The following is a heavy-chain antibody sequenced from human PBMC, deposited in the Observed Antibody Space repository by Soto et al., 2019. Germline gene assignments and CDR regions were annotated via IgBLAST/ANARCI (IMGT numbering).Heavy chain of an antibody. V-gene: IGHV4-34*02. CDR2: THHSGST. CDR3: ARGEDYSNYPAR. CDR1: GGSFSGYY. D-gene: IGHD4-4*01. J-gene: IGHJ4*02. Sequence: QVQLQQWGARLLKPSETLSLTCTFSGGSFSGYYWNWIRQSPGKGLEWVGETHHSGSTNYNPSLKGRATISLDMSKNQLSLKLSSVTAADTAIYYCARGEDYSNYPARWGQGSLVTVSS.